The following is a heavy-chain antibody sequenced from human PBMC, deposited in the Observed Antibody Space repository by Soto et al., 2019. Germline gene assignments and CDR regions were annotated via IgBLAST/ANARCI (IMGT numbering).Heavy chain of an antibody. CDR3: ATQDCSGAACSPPG. Sequence: EVQLLESGGGLVQPGGSLRLSCAASGFPFGRSAMSWVRHAPGMGLEWGSTIISDTARTHYADSVKGRFTISRDSSKNTMFLQMNSLRAADTAVYYCATQDCSGAACSPPGWGQGTLVTVSS. CDR1: GFPFGRSA. V-gene: IGHV3-23*01. J-gene: IGHJ4*02. D-gene: IGHD2-15*01. CDR2: IISDTART.